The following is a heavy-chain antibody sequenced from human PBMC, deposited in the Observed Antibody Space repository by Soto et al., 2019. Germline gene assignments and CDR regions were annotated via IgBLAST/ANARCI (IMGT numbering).Heavy chain of an antibody. Sequence: QVQLVQSGAEVKKPGSSVKVSCKASGGTFSSYAISWVRQAPGQGVEWRGGIIPIFGTANYAQKFQGRVTSTADESTSTAYRELSSLRSEVRAVYYGASRPRPMIDPGAFDIWGQGTMVTVSS. CDR3: ASRPRPMIDPGAFDI. D-gene: IGHD3-22*01. V-gene: IGHV1-69*01. CDR1: GGTFSSYA. J-gene: IGHJ3*02. CDR2: IIPIFGTA.